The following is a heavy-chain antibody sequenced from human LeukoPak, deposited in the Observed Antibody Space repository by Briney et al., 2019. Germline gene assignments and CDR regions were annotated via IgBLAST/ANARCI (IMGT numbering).Heavy chain of an antibody. CDR2: IYYSGST. Sequence: GSLRLSCTVSGGSISSYYWSWIRQPPGKGLVWIGYIYYSGSTNYNPSLKSRVTISVDTSKNQFSLKLSSVTAADTAVYYCARGFTAMVIWGQGTLVTVSS. D-gene: IGHD5-18*01. CDR3: ARGFTAMVI. V-gene: IGHV4-59*01. J-gene: IGHJ4*02. CDR1: GGSISSYY.